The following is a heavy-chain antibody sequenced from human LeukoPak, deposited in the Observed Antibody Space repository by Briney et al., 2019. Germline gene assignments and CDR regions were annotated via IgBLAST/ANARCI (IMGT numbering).Heavy chain of an antibody. Sequence: SQTLSLTCTVSGGSISSGGYYWSWIRQHPGTGLEWIGYIYYSGSTYYNPSLKSRVTISVDTSKNQFSLKLSSVTAADTAVYYCAREWSTYYLDYWGQGTLVTVSS. D-gene: IGHD2-15*01. CDR3: AREWSTYYLDY. V-gene: IGHV4-31*03. J-gene: IGHJ4*02. CDR2: IYYSGST. CDR1: GGSISSGGYY.